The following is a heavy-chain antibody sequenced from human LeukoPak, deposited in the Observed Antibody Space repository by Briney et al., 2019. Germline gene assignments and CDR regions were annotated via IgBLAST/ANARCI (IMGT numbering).Heavy chain of an antibody. CDR1: AASLISINTG. CDR2: IYYSGGT. Sequence: SETLSLTCTVAAASLISINTGWDWIRQPPGKGLEWIGSIYYSGGTYYNPSLKSRVTISIDTSKNQFSLRRSSVTAADTAVYYCARQDNDFLHNTFSDHWGQGTLVTVSS. CDR3: ARQDNDFLHNTFSDH. V-gene: IGHV4-39*01. J-gene: IGHJ4*02. D-gene: IGHD2/OR15-2a*01.